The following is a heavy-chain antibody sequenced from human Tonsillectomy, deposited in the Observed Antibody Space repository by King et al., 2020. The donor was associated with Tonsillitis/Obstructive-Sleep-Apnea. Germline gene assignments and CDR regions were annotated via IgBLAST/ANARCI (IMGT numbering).Heavy chain of an antibody. CDR2: IYYSGST. Sequence: QLQESGPGLVKPSQTLSLTCTVSGGSISTGGYYWSWIRQHPGKGLEWIGYIYYSGSTYYNPSLKSRVTISVDTSKNQFSLKLSSVTAADTAVYCCASGVDYYDSSGQNNWFDPWGQGTLVTVSS. CDR1: GGSISTGGYY. V-gene: IGHV4-31*03. J-gene: IGHJ5*02. CDR3: ASGVDYYDSSGQNNWFDP. D-gene: IGHD3-22*01.